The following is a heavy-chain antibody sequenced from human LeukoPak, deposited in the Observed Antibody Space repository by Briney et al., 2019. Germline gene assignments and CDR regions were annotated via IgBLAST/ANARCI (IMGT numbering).Heavy chain of an antibody. CDR3: ARLDFWSGNFDY. D-gene: IGHD3-3*01. CDR1: GYTFTSYD. J-gene: IGHJ4*02. V-gene: IGHV1-8*03. Sequence: ASVKVSCKASGYTFTSYDINWARQATGQGLEWMGWMNPNSGNTGYAQKFQGRVTITRNTSISTAYMELSSLRSEDTAVYYCARLDFWSGNFDYWGQGTLVTVSS. CDR2: MNPNSGNT.